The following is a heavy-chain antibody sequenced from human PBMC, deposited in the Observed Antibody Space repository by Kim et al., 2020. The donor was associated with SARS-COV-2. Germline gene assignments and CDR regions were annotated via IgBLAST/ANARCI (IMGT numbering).Heavy chain of an antibody. V-gene: IGHV3-53*01. D-gene: IGHD6-25*01. J-gene: IGHJ4*02. CDR1: GFTVSSNY. Sequence: GGSLRLSCAASGFTVSSNYMSWVRQAPGKGLEWVSVIYSGGSTYYADSVKGRFTLSRDNSKNTLYLQMNSLRAEDTAVYYCARVPSGGYYGPSDWGQGTLVTVSS. CDR2: IYSGGST. CDR3: ARVPSGGYYGPSD.